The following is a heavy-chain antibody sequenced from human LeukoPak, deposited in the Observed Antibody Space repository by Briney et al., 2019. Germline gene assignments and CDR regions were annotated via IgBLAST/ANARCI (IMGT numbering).Heavy chain of an antibody. V-gene: IGHV3-48*01. CDR3: ARGGYDPYNWFDP. CDR2: ISSSSSTI. CDR1: GFTFSSYS. D-gene: IGHD5-12*01. J-gene: IGHJ5*02. Sequence: GGSLRLSCAASGFTFSSYSMKWVRQAPGKGPEWVSYISSSSSTIYYADSVKGRFTISRDNAKNSLYLQMKSLRAEDTAVYYCARGGYDPYNWFDPWGQGTLVTVSS.